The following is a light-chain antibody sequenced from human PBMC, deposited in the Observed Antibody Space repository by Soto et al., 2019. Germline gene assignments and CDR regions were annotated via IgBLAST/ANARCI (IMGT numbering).Light chain of an antibody. J-gene: IGKJ4*01. Sequence: DIQMTQAPSCLSASVGDRGTITCRARQDISTYLAWYQQKPGKVPKLLISAAYTLQSGVPPRFSGSGSGTDFTLTISSLQPEDVATYYCQKYDNAPLTFGGGTKVEIK. CDR3: QKYDNAPLT. CDR1: QDISTY. V-gene: IGKV1-27*01. CDR2: AAY.